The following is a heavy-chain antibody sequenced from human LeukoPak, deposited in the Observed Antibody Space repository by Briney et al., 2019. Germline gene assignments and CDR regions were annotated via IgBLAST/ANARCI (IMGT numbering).Heavy chain of an antibody. CDR1: GGSISPLY. J-gene: IGHJ4*02. CDR3: ARGGVAAKYYFDY. Sequence: SETLSLTCTVSGGSISPLYWGWIRQPPGKGLVFIGYIYYSGTTNYNPSLRSRVTLSVDTSKNQFSLKLSSVTAADTAVYYCARGGVAAKYYFDYWGPGTLVTVSS. V-gene: IGHV4-59*11. CDR2: IYYSGTT. D-gene: IGHD3-10*01.